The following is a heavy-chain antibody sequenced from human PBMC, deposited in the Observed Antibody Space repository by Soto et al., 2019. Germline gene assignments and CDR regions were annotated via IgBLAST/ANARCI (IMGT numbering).Heavy chain of an antibody. CDR1: GDSVSSNSAA. Sequence: SQTLSLTCAISGDSVSSNSAAWNWIRQSPSRGLEWLGRTYYRSKWYNDYAVSVKSRITINPDTSKNQFSLQLNSVTPEDTAVDYCERDRGSKIQWLDKKRNWFDPWGQGTLVTVSS. V-gene: IGHV6-1*01. CDR3: ERDRGSKIQWLDKKRNWFDP. J-gene: IGHJ5*02. D-gene: IGHD6-19*01. CDR2: TYYRSKWYN.